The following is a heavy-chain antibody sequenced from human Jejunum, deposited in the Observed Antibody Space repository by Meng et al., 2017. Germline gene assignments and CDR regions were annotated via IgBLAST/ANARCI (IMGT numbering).Heavy chain of an antibody. CDR2: IYHSGNT. V-gene: IGHV4-38-2*02. CDR1: GYSISSGYY. D-gene: IGHD2-2*01. Sequence: SETLSLTCTVSGYSISSGYYWGWIRQPPGKGLEWIGSIYHSGNTYYNPPLKSRVTLSVDTSKNQFPLKLSSVTAADTAVYYGAYLPYCSTSTCYHGWFDPWGQGTLVTVAS. CDR3: AYLPYCSTSTCYHGWFDP. J-gene: IGHJ5*02.